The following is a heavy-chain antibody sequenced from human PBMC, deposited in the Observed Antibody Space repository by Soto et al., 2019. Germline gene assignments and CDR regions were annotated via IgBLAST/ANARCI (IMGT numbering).Heavy chain of an antibody. J-gene: IGHJ5*02. V-gene: IGHV3-48*01. D-gene: IGHD6-13*01. CDR3: ARHPERIAEIGWFDP. Sequence: QAPGKGLEWVSYISSSSSTIYYADSVKGRFTISRDNAKNSLYLQMNSLRAEDTAVYYCARHPERIAEIGWFDPWGQEPWSPSPQ. CDR2: ISSSSSTI.